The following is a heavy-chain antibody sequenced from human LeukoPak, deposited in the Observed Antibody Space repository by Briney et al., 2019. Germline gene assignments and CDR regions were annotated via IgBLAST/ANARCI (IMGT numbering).Heavy chain of an antibody. CDR3: AKPGWRGGYEYYFDY. V-gene: IGHV3-23*01. CDR2: ISGSGGST. J-gene: IGHJ4*02. CDR1: GFTFSSYA. D-gene: IGHD5-12*01. Sequence: AGGSLRLSCAASGFTFSSYAMSWVRQAPGKGLEWVSAISGSGGSTYYADSVKGRFTISRDNSKNTLYLQMNSLRAEDTAVYYCAKPGWRGGYEYYFDYWGQGTLVTVSS.